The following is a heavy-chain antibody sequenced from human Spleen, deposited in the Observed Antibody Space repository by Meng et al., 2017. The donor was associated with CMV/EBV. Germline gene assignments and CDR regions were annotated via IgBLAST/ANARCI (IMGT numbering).Heavy chain of an antibody. V-gene: IGHV3-23*01. J-gene: IGHJ2*01. D-gene: IGHD2-2*01. CDR2: IGDGGKRK. Sequence: MSWGRQARGRGWEWCPTIGDGGKRKYSADSGEGRFTIPRDNSKTTVFLKRNSLRAEDTAVYFGARGGGGGGYCDSASCRWDWYFDLWGRGTLVTVSS. CDR3: ARGGGGGGYCDSASCRWDWYFDL.